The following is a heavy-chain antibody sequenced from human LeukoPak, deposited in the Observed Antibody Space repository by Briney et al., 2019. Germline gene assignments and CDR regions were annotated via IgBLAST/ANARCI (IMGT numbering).Heavy chain of an antibody. CDR2: IYYTGNN. Sequence: SETLSLTCTVSGGSISSYYWSWIRQPPGKGLEWIGYIYYTGNNNYNPSLKSRVTMSVDTSKNQFSLKLSSVTAADTAVDYCAREFYCSGGICYDYWGQGTLVTVSS. D-gene: IGHD2-15*01. J-gene: IGHJ4*02. CDR1: GGSISSYY. CDR3: AREFYCSGGICYDY. V-gene: IGHV4-59*12.